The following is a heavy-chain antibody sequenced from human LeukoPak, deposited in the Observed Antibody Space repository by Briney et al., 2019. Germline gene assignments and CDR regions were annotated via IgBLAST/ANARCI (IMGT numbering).Heavy chain of an antibody. CDR1: GYTFTSYG. CDR3: ATDPLGDYGDY. CDR2: ISAYNGNT. J-gene: IGHJ4*02. D-gene: IGHD3-10*01. V-gene: IGHV1-18*01. Sequence: ASVKVSCKASGYTFTSYGISWVRQAPGQGLEWMGWISAYNGNTNYAQKLQGRVTMTEDTSTDTAYMELSSLRSEDTAVYYCATDPLGDYGDYWGQGTLVTVSS.